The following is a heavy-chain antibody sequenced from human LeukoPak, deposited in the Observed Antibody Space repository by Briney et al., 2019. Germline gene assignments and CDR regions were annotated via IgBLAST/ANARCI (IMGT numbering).Heavy chain of an antibody. CDR2: IYYSGST. V-gene: IGHV4-59*01. CDR1: GGSISGYF. CDR3: ARVGYCGDDCYPFDY. J-gene: IGHJ4*02. Sequence: SETQSLTCSVSGGSISGYFWSWIRQPPEKGLEWIGYIYYSGSTNYNPSLKSRVTISVDTSKNQFSLKLSSVTAADTAVYYCARVGYCGDDCYPFDYWGQGTLTTISS. D-gene: IGHD2-21*02.